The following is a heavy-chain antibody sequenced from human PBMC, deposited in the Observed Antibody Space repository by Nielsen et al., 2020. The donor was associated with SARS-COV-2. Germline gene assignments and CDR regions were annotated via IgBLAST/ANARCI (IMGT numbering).Heavy chain of an antibody. Sequence: ASVTVSCKASGYTFTGYYMHWVRQAPGQGLEWMGRINPNSGGTNYAQKFQGRVTMTRDTSISTAYMELSRLRSDDTAVYYCAREGGYYDSSGYRNAFDIWGQGTMVTVSS. D-gene: IGHD3-22*01. J-gene: IGHJ3*02. CDR3: AREGGYYDSSGYRNAFDI. V-gene: IGHV1-2*06. CDR1: GYTFTGYY. CDR2: INPNSGGT.